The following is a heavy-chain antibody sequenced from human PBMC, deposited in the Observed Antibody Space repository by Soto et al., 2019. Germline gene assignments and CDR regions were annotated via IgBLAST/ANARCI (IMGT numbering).Heavy chain of an antibody. CDR3: ASSVADGNWFDP. V-gene: IGHV1-46*01. CDR2: INPSGGST. CDR1: GYTFTSYY. J-gene: IGHJ5*02. D-gene: IGHD2-15*01. Sequence: ASVKVSFKASGYTFTSYYMHWVRQAPGQGLEWMGIINPSGGSTSYAQKFQGRVTMTRDTSTSTVYMELSSLRSEDTAVYYCASSVADGNWFDPWGQGTLVTVSS.